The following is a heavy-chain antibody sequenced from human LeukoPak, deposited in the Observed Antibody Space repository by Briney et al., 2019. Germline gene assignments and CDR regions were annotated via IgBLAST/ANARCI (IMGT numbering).Heavy chain of an antibody. J-gene: IGHJ3*02. CDR3: ARDGAITMVRGVISGVRGAFDI. D-gene: IGHD3-10*01. V-gene: IGHV1-69*05. Sequence: ASVKVSCKASGGTFSSYAISWVRQAPGQGLEWMGGIIPIFGTANYAQKFQGRVTITTDESTSTAYMELSSLRSEDTAVYYCARDGAITMVRGVISGVRGAFDIWGQGTMVTVSS. CDR2: IIPIFGTA. CDR1: GGTFSSYA.